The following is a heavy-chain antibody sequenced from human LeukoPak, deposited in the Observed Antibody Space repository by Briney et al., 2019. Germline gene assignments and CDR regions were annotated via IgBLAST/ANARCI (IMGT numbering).Heavy chain of an antibody. D-gene: IGHD3-10*01. V-gene: IGHV3-20*04. CDR3: ARVSDRYYPCSGFYY. CDR1: GFTFDDYG. CDR2: INWNGGGT. Sequence: GGSLRLSCAASGFTFDDYGMSWVRQAPGKGPEWVSGINWNGGGTGYADSVKGRFTIARDNAKNSLYLVMNSLRAEDTAFYYCARVSDRYYPCSGFYYWGQGTLVTVSS. J-gene: IGHJ4*03.